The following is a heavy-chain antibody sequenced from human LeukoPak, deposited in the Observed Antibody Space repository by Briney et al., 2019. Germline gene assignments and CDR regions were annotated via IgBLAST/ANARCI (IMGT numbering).Heavy chain of an antibody. CDR3: ARDGVQGAPRGGYFDY. V-gene: IGHV3-48*03. D-gene: IGHD3-10*01. CDR1: GFTFSSHE. CDR2: ISGGGSKI. J-gene: IGHJ4*02. Sequence: PGGSLRLSCAASGFTFSSHEMNWVRQAPGKGLEWLSYISGGGSKIYYADSVQGRFTISRDNAKNSLYLQLNSLSAEDTAVYYCARDGVQGAPRGGYFDYWGQGILVTVSS.